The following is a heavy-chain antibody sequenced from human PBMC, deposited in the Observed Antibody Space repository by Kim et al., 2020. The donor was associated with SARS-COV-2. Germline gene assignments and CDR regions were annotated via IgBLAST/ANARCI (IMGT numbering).Heavy chain of an antibody. V-gene: IGHV4-31*03. CDR1: GGSISSGGYY. CDR2: IYYSGST. CDR3: ARGRDVDIVATC. Sequence: SETLSLTCTVSGGSISSGGYYWSWIRQHPGKGLEWIGYIYYSGSTYYNPSLKSRVTISVDTSKNQFSLKLSSVTAADTAVYYGARGRDVDIVATCWGQGTLVTVSS. D-gene: IGHD5-12*01. J-gene: IGHJ4*02.